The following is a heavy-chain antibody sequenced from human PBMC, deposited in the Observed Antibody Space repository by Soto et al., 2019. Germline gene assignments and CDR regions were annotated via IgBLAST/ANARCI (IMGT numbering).Heavy chain of an antibody. CDR1: GGTFSSYA. V-gene: IGHV1-69*01. D-gene: IGHD2-15*01. CDR2: IIPIFGTA. Sequence: QVQLVQSGAEVKKPGSSVKVSCKASGGTFSSYAISWVRQAPGQGLEWMGGIIPIFGTANYAQKFQGRVTITADESTSTAYMELSSLRSEDTVVYYCARDWGVVVAATRGWFDPWGQGTLVTVSS. CDR3: ARDWGVVVAATRGWFDP. J-gene: IGHJ5*02.